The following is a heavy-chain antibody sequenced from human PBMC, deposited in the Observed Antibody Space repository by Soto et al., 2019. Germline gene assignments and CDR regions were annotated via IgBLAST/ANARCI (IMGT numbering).Heavy chain of an antibody. J-gene: IGHJ4*02. CDR2: ITNDGSNK. V-gene: IGHV3-30-3*01. D-gene: IGHD1-26*01. CDR1: GFTFSSYA. CDR3: ARYPRFYREGNNYCDC. Sequence: QVQLVESGGGVVQPGRSLRLSCAASGFTFSSYAMHWVRQAPGKGLEWVAVITNDGSNKYYADSVKGRFTISRDNSKNTLYLLMGSLSAEDTAVYYCARYPRFYREGNNYCDCWGQGTPVTVPS.